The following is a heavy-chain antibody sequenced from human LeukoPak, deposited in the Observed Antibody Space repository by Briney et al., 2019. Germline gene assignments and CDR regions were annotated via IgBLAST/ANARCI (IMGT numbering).Heavy chain of an antibody. CDR2: IYYSGST. J-gene: IGHJ5*02. CDR1: GGSISSGGYY. CDR3: ARIKTYYDFWNGYYFGFDP. V-gene: IGHV4-31*03. Sequence: PSQTLSLTCTVSGGSISSGGYYWSWIRQHPGKGLEWIGYIYYSGSTYYNPSLKSRVTISVDTSKNQFSLKLSSVTAADTAVYYCARIKTYYDFWNGYYFGFDPWGQGTLVTVSS. D-gene: IGHD3-3*01.